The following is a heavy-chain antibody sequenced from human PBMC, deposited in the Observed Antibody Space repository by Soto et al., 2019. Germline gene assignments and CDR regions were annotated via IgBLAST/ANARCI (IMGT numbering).Heavy chain of an antibody. V-gene: IGHV3-23*01. CDR2: ISGSGGST. Sequence: EVQLLESGGGLVQPGGSLRLSCAASGFTFSSYAMSWVRQAPGKGLEWVSAISGSGGSTYYADSVKGRFTISRDKSKNTLYLQMNSLRAEDTAVYYCAKDSIYGDYLGWFDYWGQGTLVTVSS. CDR3: AKDSIYGDYLGWFDY. D-gene: IGHD4-17*01. CDR1: GFTFSSYA. J-gene: IGHJ4*02.